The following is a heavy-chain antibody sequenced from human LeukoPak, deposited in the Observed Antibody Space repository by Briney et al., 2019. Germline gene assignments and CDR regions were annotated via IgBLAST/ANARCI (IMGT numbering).Heavy chain of an antibody. CDR1: GGSISSYY. CDR3: ARPPNDFWSGYSDY. D-gene: IGHD3-3*01. J-gene: IGHJ4*02. Sequence: SETLSLTCTVSGGSISSYYWSWIRQPPGKGLEWMGYIYYSGSTNYNPSLKSRVTISVDTYKNQFSLKLSSVTAADTAVYYCARPPNDFWSGYSDYWGQGTLVTVSS. CDR2: IYYSGST. V-gene: IGHV4-59*08.